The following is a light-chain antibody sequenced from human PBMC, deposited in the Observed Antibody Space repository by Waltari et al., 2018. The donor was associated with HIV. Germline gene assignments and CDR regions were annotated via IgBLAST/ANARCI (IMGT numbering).Light chain of an antibody. Sequence: IVLTQSPRTLSLSPGERANLSCRASQSFSSSYLAWYQQKPGQAPRLLNYGISSRVTGTPDRFSGSGSGTDFTLTISRLEPEDFAVYYCQQYGSSRYTFGQGTKLGIK. CDR1: QSFSSSY. CDR3: QQYGSSRYT. V-gene: IGKV3-20*01. CDR2: GIS. J-gene: IGKJ2*01.